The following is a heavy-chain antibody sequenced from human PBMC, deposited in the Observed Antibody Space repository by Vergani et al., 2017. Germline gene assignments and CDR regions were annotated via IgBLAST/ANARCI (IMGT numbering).Heavy chain of an antibody. CDR2: IYYSGST. J-gene: IGHJ6*03. V-gene: IGHV4-59*01. CDR1: GGSISSYY. CDR3: AREVWGNDYYYYIDV. Sequence: QVQLQESGPGLVKPSETLSLTCTVSGGSISSYYWSWIRQPPGKGLEWIGYIYYSGSTNYNPSLKSRVTISVDTSKNQFSLKLSSVTAADTAVYYCAREVWGNDYYYYIDVWGKGTTVTVSS. D-gene: IGHD3-16*01.